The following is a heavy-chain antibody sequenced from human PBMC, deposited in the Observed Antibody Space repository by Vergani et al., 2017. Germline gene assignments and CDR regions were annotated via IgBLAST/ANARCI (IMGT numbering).Heavy chain of an antibody. CDR2: ISWDGGTT. CDR3: ANEISGWPEYYYYYYGMDV. J-gene: IGHJ6*02. V-gene: IGHV3-43*01. CDR1: GFTFDDYT. D-gene: IGHD6-19*01. Sequence: EVQLVESAGVVVQPGGSLRLSCASSGFTFDDYTMHWVRPAPGQGLGWVSLISWDGGTTYYADSVKGRFTISRDNSKNSLYLQMNSLRTEDTTLYYCANEISGWPEYYYYYYGMDVWGQGTTVTVSS.